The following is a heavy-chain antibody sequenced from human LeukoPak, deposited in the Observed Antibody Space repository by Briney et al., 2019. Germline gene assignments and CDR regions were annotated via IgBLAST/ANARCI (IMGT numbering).Heavy chain of an antibody. Sequence: SETLSLTCTVSGGSISSYYWSWIRQPPGKGLEWIGYIYYSGSTNYNPSLKSRVTISVDTSKNQFSLKLSSVTAADTAVYYCARGGSSWYYFDYWGQGTLVTVSS. V-gene: IGHV4-59*01. D-gene: IGHD6-13*01. CDR1: GGSISSYY. J-gene: IGHJ4*02. CDR2: IYYSGST. CDR3: ARGGSSWYYFDY.